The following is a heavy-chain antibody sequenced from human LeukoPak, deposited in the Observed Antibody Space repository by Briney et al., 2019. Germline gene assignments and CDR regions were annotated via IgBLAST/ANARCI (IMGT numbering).Heavy chain of an antibody. J-gene: IGHJ4*02. Sequence: GGSLRLSCAASGFTFSSYGMHWVRQAPGKGLEWVAVIWVDGSNKYYEDSVKGRFTISRDNSKNTLYLQMNSLRAEDTAVYYCASSTITATLDYWGQGTLVTVSS. CDR2: IWVDGSNK. D-gene: IGHD5-24*01. V-gene: IGHV3-33*01. CDR3: ASSTITATLDY. CDR1: GFTFSSYG.